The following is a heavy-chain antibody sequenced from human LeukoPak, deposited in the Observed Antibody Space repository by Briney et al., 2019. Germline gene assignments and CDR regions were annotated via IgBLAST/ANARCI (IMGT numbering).Heavy chain of an antibody. CDR3: AKDLHPASTAVVVEGGLDS. CDR1: GFSFSRHA. D-gene: IGHD3-22*01. J-gene: IGHJ4*02. Sequence: GGSLRHSCAASGFSFSRHAMTWVRPAPGQGLEWDSTITGTGTNTYYGHSVKGRFTISRDNFNKTLYLEMHSLRAEDTAVYYCAKDLHPASTAVVVEGGLDSWGQGTLVTVSS. V-gene: IGHV3-23*01. CDR2: ITGTGTNT.